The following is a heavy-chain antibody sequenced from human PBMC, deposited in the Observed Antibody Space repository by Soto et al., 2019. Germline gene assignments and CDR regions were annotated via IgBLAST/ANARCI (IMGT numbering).Heavy chain of an antibody. J-gene: IGHJ6*02. V-gene: IGHV4-34*01. CDR2: INHSGST. CDR3: ARGSGPDFWSGYTRYYYYGMDV. Sequence: SETLSLTCTVYGGSISGYYWSWIRQPPGKGMEWIGEINHSGSTNYNPSLKSRVTISVDTSKNQFSLKLSSVTAADTAVYYCARGSGPDFWSGYTRYYYYGMDVWGQGTTVNVSS. D-gene: IGHD3-3*01. CDR1: GGSISGYY.